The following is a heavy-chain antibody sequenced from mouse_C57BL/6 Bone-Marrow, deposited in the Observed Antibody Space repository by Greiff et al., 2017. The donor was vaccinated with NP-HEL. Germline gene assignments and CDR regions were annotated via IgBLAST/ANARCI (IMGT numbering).Heavy chain of an antibody. CDR2: IDPANGNT. CDR1: GFNIKNTY. J-gene: IGHJ1*03. D-gene: IGHD1-1*01. V-gene: IGHV14-3*01. Sequence: VHVKQSVAELVRPGASVKLSCTASGFNIKNTYMHWVKQRPEQGLEWIGRIDPANGNTKYAPKFQGKATITADTSSNTAYLQLSSLTSEDTAIYYCAPFYYYGSSRYFDVWGTGTTVTVSS. CDR3: APFYYYGSSRYFDV.